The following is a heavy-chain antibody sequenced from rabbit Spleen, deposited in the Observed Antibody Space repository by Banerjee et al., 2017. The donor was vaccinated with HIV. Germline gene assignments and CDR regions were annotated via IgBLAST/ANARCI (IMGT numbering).Heavy chain of an antibody. J-gene: IGHJ4*01. D-gene: IGHD3-1*01. CDR1: GFSFSSSYD. V-gene: IGHV1S45*01. CDR3: ARDNDDAGYDFNL. Sequence: QEQLVESGGGLVKPGASLTLTCTASGFSFSSSYDMSWVRQAPGKGLEWIADIFTGSSGTTYYASWAKGRFTISKTSSTTVTLQMTSLTAADTATYFCARDNDDAGYDFNLWGPGTLVTVS. CDR2: IFTGSSGTT.